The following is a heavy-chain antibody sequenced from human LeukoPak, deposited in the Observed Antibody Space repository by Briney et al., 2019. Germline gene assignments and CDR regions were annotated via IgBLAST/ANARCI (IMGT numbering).Heavy chain of an antibody. CDR1: GGSFSGYY. V-gene: IGHV4-34*01. J-gene: IGHJ4*02. CDR2: INHSGST. D-gene: IGHD6-19*01. Sequence: SETLSLTCAVYGGSFSGYYWSWIRQPPGKGVEWIGEINHSGSTNYNPSLKSRVTISVDTSKNQFSLKLSSVTAADTAVYYCARAEAVAGLWGFDYWGQGTLVTVSS. CDR3: ARAEAVAGLWGFDY.